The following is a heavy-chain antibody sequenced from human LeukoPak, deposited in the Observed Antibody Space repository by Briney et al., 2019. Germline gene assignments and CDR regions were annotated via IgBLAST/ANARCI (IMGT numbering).Heavy chain of an antibody. CDR2: INHSGST. V-gene: IGHV4-34*01. Sequence: PSETVYLTCAVYGGFFSGYYCRWIRQPPGKGLEWIGEINHSGSTNYNPSLKSRVTISVDTSKNQFSLKLSSVTAADTAVYYCASYRVLASDAFDIWGQGTMVTVSS. J-gene: IGHJ3*02. CDR1: GGFFSGYY. D-gene: IGHD2-8*01. CDR3: ASYRVLASDAFDI.